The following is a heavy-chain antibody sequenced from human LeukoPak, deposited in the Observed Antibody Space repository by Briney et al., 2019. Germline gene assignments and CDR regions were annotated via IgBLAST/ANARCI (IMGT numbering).Heavy chain of an antibody. Sequence: PGGSLRLSCAASGFTFSTYSMRWVRQAPGKGLEWVSCISSRNSYIYYADSVEGRFTISRDDAKNSLYLQMNSLRAEDTAVYYCARVLAGSYYYYYALDVWGQGTTVTVSS. J-gene: IGHJ6*02. V-gene: IGHV3-21*01. D-gene: IGHD6-19*01. CDR2: ISSRNSYI. CDR3: ARVLAGSYYYYYALDV. CDR1: GFTFSTYS.